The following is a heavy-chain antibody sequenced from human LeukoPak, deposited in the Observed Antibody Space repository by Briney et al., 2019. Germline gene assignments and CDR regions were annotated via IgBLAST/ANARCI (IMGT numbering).Heavy chain of an antibody. D-gene: IGHD2-8*01. CDR3: ARDSMLSSYYYYGMDV. CDR1: GGSFSGYY. V-gene: IGHV4-34*01. Sequence: KASETLSLTCAVYGGSFSGYYWSWIRQPPGKGLEWIGEINHSGSTNYNPSLKSRVTISVDTSKNQFSLKLSSVTAADTAVYYCARDSMLSSYYYYGMDVWGQGTTVTVSS. CDR2: INHSGST. J-gene: IGHJ6*02.